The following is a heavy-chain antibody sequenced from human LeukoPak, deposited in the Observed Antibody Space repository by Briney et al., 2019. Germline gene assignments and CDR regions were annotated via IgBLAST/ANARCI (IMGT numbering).Heavy chain of an antibody. CDR3: AKDHYSSSWYVDY. Sequence: PGGSLRLSCAASGFTFSSYGMHWVRQAPGKGLEWVAFIRYDGSNKYYADSVKGRFTISRDNSKNTLSLQMNSLRAEDTAVYYCAKDHYSSSWYVDYWGQGTLVTVSS. V-gene: IGHV3-30*02. J-gene: IGHJ4*02. CDR1: GFTFSSYG. CDR2: IRYDGSNK. D-gene: IGHD6-13*01.